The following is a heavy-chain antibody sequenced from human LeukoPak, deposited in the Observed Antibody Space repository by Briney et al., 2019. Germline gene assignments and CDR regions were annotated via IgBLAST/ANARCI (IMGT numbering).Heavy chain of an antibody. Sequence: ASVKVSCKASGYTFTSYAMHWVRQAPGQRLEWMGWINTGNGNTRYSQKFQGRVTITRDTSASTAYMELSSLRSEDTAVYYCAREVYDTGYFDYWGQRTLVTVSS. CDR3: AREVYDTGYFDY. V-gene: IGHV1-3*04. D-gene: IGHD3-3*01. CDR2: INTGNGNT. J-gene: IGHJ4*02. CDR1: GYTFTSYA.